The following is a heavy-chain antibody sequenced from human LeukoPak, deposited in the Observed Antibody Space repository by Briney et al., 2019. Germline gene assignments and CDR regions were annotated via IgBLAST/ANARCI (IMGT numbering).Heavy chain of an antibody. J-gene: IGHJ6*02. Sequence: GGSLRLSCAASGFTVSSNYVSWVRQAPGKGLEWASVIYSGGSTYYADSVKGRFTISRDNSKNTLYLQMNSLRAEDTAVYYCARDGLLPGALKNYYYGMDVWGQGTTVTVSS. CDR3: ARDGLLPGALKNYYYGMDV. CDR2: IYSGGST. V-gene: IGHV3-66*01. D-gene: IGHD2-15*01. CDR1: GFTVSSNY.